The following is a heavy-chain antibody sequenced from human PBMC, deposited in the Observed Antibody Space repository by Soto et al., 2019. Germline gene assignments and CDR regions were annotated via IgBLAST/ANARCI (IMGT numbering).Heavy chain of an antibody. D-gene: IGHD2-2*01. CDR1: GFTFSSYA. V-gene: IGHV3-30-3*01. J-gene: IGHJ6*02. Sequence: GGSLRLSCAASGFTFSSYAMHWVRQAPGKGLEWVAVISYDGSNKYYADSVKGRFTISRDNSKNTLYLQMNSLRAEDTAVYYRASTYCSSTSCYPHLYYYYYGMDVWGQGTRVTVSS. CDR3: ASTYCSSTSCYPHLYYYYYGMDV. CDR2: ISYDGSNK.